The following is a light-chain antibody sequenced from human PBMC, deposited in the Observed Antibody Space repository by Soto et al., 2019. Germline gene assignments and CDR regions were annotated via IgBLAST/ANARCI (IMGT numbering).Light chain of an antibody. CDR2: EVS. CDR1: SSDVGRHNY. Sequence: QSALTQPASVSGSPGQSITISCTGTSSDVGRHNYVSWYQQYPGNAPKLMIYEVSNRPSGVSNRFSGSKSGNTASLTISGLQAEDEADYHCSSYTGSSTLFGGGTKVTVL. V-gene: IGLV2-14*01. CDR3: SSYTGSSTL. J-gene: IGLJ2*01.